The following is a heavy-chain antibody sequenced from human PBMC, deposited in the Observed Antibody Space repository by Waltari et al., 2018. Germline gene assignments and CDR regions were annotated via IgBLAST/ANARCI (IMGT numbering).Heavy chain of an antibody. Sequence: EVQLLESGGGLVQPGGSLRLSCAASGFTFSSYAMSWVRQAPGKGLEWVSAISGSGGSTYYADSVKGRFTISRDNSKNTLYLQMNSLRAEDTAVYYCAKGYYDSSGYYDWYFDLWGRGTLVTVSS. CDR3: AKGYYDSSGYYDWYFDL. CDR1: GFTFSSYA. CDR2: ISGSGGST. V-gene: IGHV3-23*01. D-gene: IGHD3-22*01. J-gene: IGHJ2*01.